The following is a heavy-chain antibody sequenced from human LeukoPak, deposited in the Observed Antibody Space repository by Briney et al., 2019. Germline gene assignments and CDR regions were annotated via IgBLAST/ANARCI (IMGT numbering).Heavy chain of an antibody. CDR3: ATSSGSYYY. D-gene: IGHD1-26*01. J-gene: IGHJ4*02. V-gene: IGHV4-39*01. Sequence: SQSLSPTCTVAAGSIISSSYYSGWIRQPPGKGLEWIGSIYYSGSTYYNPSLKSRVTISVDTSKNQFSLKLSSVTDADTAVYYCATSSGSYYYWGQGTLVTVSS. CDR2: IYYSGST. CDR1: AGSIISSSYY.